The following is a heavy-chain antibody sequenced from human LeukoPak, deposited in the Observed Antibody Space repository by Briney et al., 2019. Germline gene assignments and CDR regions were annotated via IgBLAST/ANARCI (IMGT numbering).Heavy chain of an antibody. CDR2: ISYDGSNK. CDR3: ARDMVRGVIIDLPDY. D-gene: IGHD3-10*01. J-gene: IGHJ4*02. Sequence: AGGSLRLSCAASGFTFSSYAMHWVRQAPGKGLEWVAVISYDGSNKYYADSVKGRFTISRDNSKNTLYLQMNSLRAEDTAVHYCARDMVRGVIIDLPDYWGQGTLVTVSS. CDR1: GFTFSSYA. V-gene: IGHV3-30-3*01.